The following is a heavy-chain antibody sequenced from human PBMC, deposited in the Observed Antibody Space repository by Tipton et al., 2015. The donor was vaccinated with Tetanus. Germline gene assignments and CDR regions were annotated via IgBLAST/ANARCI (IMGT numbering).Heavy chain of an antibody. CDR3: AKVPWEGVYANWFAP. CDR1: GGSISTYY. J-gene: IGHJ5*02. CDR2: IYYSGST. D-gene: IGHD2-8*01. Sequence: TLSLTCTVSGGSISTYYWSWIRQPPGKGLEWIGNIYYSGSTYYNPSLKSRVTISVDTSTNQFSLKLSSVTAADTAVYYCAKVPWEGVYANWFAPWGQGTLVTVSS. V-gene: IGHV4-59*06.